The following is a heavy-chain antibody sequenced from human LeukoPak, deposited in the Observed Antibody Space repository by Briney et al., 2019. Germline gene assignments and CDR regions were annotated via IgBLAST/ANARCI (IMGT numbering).Heavy chain of an antibody. J-gene: IGHJ4*02. CDR3: ARVGAYYYDSSGYYLDY. CDR2: IYYSGST. Sequence: SETLSLTCTVSGGSISSHYWSWIRQPPGKGLEWIGYIYYSGSTNYNPSLKSRATISVDTSKNQFSLKLSSVTAADTAVYYCARVGAYYYDSSGYYLDYWGQGTLVTVSS. CDR1: GGSISSHY. V-gene: IGHV4-59*11. D-gene: IGHD3-22*01.